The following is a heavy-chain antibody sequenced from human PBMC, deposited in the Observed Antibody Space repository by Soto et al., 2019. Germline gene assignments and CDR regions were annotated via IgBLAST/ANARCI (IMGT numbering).Heavy chain of an antibody. D-gene: IGHD6-6*01. CDR2: ISTYDGNT. CDR3: ARKSSSSSWFDP. CDR1: GYTFFTYG. J-gene: IGHJ5*02. V-gene: IGHV1-18*01. Sequence: QVQLVQSGAEVKKPGASVKVSCKASGYTFFTYGITWVRQAPGQGLEWIGWISTYDGNTDYAQKLQGRVTMTTDTSTRTAYMELRSLRSDDTAVYYCARKSSSSSWFDPWGQGTLVTVSS.